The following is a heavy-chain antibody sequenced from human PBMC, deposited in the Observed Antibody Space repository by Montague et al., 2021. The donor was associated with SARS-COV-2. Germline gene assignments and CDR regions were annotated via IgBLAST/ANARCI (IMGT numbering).Heavy chain of an antibody. D-gene: IGHD3-9*01. CDR1: RDSISSHNYF. V-gene: IGHV4-39*07. J-gene: IGHJ4*02. CDR2: VDYSGTT. CDR3: GSDTTAYFRFDY. Sequence: SETLSLTCTVSRDSISSHNYFWAWIRQPPGKGLEWIGSVDYSGTTHYNPSLRSRVTISLDTSKNQVSLRLTSVAAADMAFYYCGSDTTAYFRFDYWGRGTLISVSS.